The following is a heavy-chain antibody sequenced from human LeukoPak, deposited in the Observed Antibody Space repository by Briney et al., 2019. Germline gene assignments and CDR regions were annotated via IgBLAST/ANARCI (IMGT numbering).Heavy chain of an antibody. D-gene: IGHD2-15*01. Sequence: SETLSLTCAVYGGSFSGYYWSWIRQPPGKGLEWIGEINHSGSTNYNPSLKSRVTISVDTSKNQFSLKLSPVTAADTAVYYCARPVGYCSGGSCLATDAFDIWGQGTMVTVSS. J-gene: IGHJ3*02. CDR1: GGSFSGYY. V-gene: IGHV4-34*01. CDR2: INHSGST. CDR3: ARPVGYCSGGSCLATDAFDI.